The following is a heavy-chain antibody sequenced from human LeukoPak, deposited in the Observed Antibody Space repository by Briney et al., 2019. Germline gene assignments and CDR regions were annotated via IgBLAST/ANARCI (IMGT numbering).Heavy chain of an antibody. CDR3: ARNDYSNYGGAFDI. V-gene: IGHV3-53*01. D-gene: IGHD4-11*01. J-gene: IGHJ3*02. CDR2: LYSGGST. Sequence: PGGSLRLSCAASGFTVSSNYMSWVRQAPGKGLEWVSVLYSGGSTYYADSVKGRFTISRGNSKNTLYLQMDNLRAGDTAVYYCARNDYSNYGGAFDIWGQGTMVTVSS. CDR1: GFTVSSNY.